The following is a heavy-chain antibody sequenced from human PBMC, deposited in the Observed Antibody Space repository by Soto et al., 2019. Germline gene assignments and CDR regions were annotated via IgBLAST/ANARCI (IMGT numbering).Heavy chain of an antibody. V-gene: IGHV3-21*01. CDR2: ISSSGTHM. CDR1: GFTFSSYW. CDR3: ARHSGPWGYCSSTSCYYFDY. D-gene: IGHD2-2*01. Sequence: GGSLRLSCAASGFTFSSYWMNWVRQAPGKGLEWISSISSSGTHMYYADAMKGRFTISRDNAMKSLYLQMNSLRAEDTAVYYCARHSGPWGYCSSTSCYYFDYWGQGTLVTVSS. J-gene: IGHJ4*02.